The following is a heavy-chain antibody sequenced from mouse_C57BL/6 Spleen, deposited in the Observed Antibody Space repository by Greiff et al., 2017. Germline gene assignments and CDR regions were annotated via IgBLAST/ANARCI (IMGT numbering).Heavy chain of an antibody. J-gene: IGHJ1*03. CDR3: ASCYSNYWYFDV. CDR2: IDPSDSYT. Sequence: QVQLQQPGAELVKPGASVKLSCKASGYTFTSYWMQWVKQRPGQGLEWIGEIDPSDSYTNYNQKFKGKATLTVDTSSSTAYMQLSSLTSEDSAVYYCASCYSNYWYFDVWGTGTTVTVSS. D-gene: IGHD2-5*01. V-gene: IGHV1-50*01. CDR1: GYTFTSYW.